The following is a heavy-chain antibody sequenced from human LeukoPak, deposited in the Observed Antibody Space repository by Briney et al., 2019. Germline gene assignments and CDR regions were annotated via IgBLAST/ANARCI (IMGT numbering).Heavy chain of an antibody. Sequence: GESLRLSCAASGFTFSSYSMNWVRQAPGKGLEWVSSISSSSSYIYYADSVKGRFTISRDNAKNSLYLQMNSLRAEDTAVYYCARESATAGDFDYWGQGTLVTVSS. CDR2: ISSSSSYI. V-gene: IGHV3-21*01. CDR3: ARESATAGDFDY. CDR1: GFTFSSYS. J-gene: IGHJ4*02. D-gene: IGHD1-26*01.